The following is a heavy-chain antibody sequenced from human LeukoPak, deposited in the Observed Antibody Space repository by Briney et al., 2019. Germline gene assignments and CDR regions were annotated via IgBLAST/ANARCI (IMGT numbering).Heavy chain of an antibody. Sequence: ASVKVSCKASGYTFTSYDINWVRQATGQGLEWMGWMNPNSGNTGYAQKFQGRVTITRNTSISTAYMELSSLRSEDTAVYYCARGPRRRGYSYGRPPNWFDPWGQGTLVTVS. D-gene: IGHD5-18*01. CDR3: ARGPRRRGYSYGRPPNWFDP. CDR1: GYTFTSYD. CDR2: MNPNSGNT. J-gene: IGHJ5*02. V-gene: IGHV1-8*03.